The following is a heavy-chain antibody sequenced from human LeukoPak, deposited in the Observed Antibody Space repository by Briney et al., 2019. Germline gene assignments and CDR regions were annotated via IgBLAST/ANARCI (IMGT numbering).Heavy chain of an antibody. V-gene: IGHV5-51*01. Sequence: GESLKISCKGSGYSFTSYWIGLVRQMPGKGLEWMGIIYPGDSDTRYSPSFQGQVTISADKSISTAYLQWSSLKASDTAMYYCARRGAVAAAGPDYYYGMDVWGQGTTVTVSS. CDR1: GYSFTSYW. D-gene: IGHD6-13*01. CDR2: IYPGDSDT. CDR3: ARRGAVAAAGPDYYYGMDV. J-gene: IGHJ6*02.